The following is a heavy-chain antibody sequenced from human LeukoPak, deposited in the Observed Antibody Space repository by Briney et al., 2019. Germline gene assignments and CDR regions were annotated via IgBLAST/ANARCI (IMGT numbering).Heavy chain of an antibody. V-gene: IGHV3-23*01. CDR3: ARDTISCSGGTCYENWFDP. D-gene: IGHD2-15*01. CDR2: ISGSGDGT. Sequence: GGSLRLSCEASGFIFGSFSMSWVRQAPGKGLEWVSGISGSGDGTHYADPVKGRFTISRDNSKTTLYLQMSSLRADDTAVYYCARDTISCSGGTCYENWFDPWGQGTLVTASS. J-gene: IGHJ5*02. CDR1: GFIFGSFS.